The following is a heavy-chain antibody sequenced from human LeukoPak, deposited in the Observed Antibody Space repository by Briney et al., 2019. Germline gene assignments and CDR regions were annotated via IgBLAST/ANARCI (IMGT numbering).Heavy chain of an antibody. J-gene: IGHJ6*03. CDR1: GFTFSGSA. V-gene: IGHV3-73*01. Sequence: GGSLRLSCAASGFTFSGSAMHWVRQASGKGLEWVGRIRSKANSYATAYAASVKGRFTISRDDSKNTAYLQMNSLKTEDTAVYYCTRGAAAGYYYMDVWGKGITVTVSS. D-gene: IGHD6-13*01. CDR2: IRSKANSYAT. CDR3: TRGAAAGYYYMDV.